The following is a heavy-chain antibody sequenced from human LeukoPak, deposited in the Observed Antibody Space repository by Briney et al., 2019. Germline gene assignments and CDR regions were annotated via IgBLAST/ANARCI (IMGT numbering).Heavy chain of an antibody. CDR2: IYYSGST. Sequence: SETLSLTCTVSGGSISSSSYYWGWIRQPPGKGLEWIGSIYYSGSTYCNPSLKSRVTISVDTSKNQFSLKLSSVTAADTAVYYCARERYYDFWSGYYTATFDYWGQGTLVTVSS. D-gene: IGHD3-3*01. CDR3: ARERYYDFWSGYYTATFDY. V-gene: IGHV4-39*07. CDR1: GGSISSSSYY. J-gene: IGHJ4*02.